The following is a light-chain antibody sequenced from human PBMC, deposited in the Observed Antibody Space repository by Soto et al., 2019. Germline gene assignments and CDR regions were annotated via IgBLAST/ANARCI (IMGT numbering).Light chain of an antibody. CDR2: EVS. CDR3: SSYTTSSTYV. CDR1: SSDVGGYNF. V-gene: IGLV2-14*01. Sequence: QSVLTQPASVSGSPGQSITISCTGTSSDVGGYNFVSWYQQHPGKAPKLMIYEVSNRPSGVSSRFSGSKSGNTASLTISGLQAEDEDDYSCSSYTTSSTYVFGTGTKLTVL. J-gene: IGLJ1*01.